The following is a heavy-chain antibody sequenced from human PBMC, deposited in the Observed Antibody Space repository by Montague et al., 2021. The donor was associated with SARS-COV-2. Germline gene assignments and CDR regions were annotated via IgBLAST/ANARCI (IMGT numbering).Heavy chain of an antibody. D-gene: IGHD3-9*01. Sequence: TLSLTCTVSGGSISTGSYYWSWIRQPAGKGLEWIGRIYTSGSTNYNPSLKSRVTISVDTSKNQFSLKLSSVIAADTAVYYCARGPHYDILTSYYKDGMDVWGQGTTVTVSS. V-gene: IGHV4-61*02. CDR1: GGSISTGSYY. CDR3: ARGPHYDILTSYYKDGMDV. CDR2: IYTSGST. J-gene: IGHJ6*02.